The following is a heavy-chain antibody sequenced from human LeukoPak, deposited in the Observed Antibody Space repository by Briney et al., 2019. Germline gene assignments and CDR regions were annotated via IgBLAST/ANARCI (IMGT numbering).Heavy chain of an antibody. CDR2: ISYDGSSE. J-gene: IGHJ4*02. CDR3: AKDNGMAYLSSIDY. V-gene: IGHV3-30*04. Sequence: GGSLRLSCAASGFTFSSYVMNWVRQAPGKGLEWVAIISYDGSSEYYADSVKGRFTISRDNSKKTLYLQINSLRASHTAAYFFAKDNGMAYLSSIDYWGQGTLVTVSS. CDR1: GFTFSSYV. D-gene: IGHD2-8*01.